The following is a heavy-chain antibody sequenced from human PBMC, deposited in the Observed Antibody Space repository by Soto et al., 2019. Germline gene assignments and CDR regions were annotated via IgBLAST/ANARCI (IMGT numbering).Heavy chain of an antibody. D-gene: IGHD5-18*01. CDR3: ASGIQLWLRRINNGYSG. Sequence: QVQLVQSGAEVKKPESSVKVSCKAPGGTFSTYAISWVRQAPGQGLEWMGGIIPMFGTANYAQRFQDRVTSTADDSTNTVYVELSSLRSEVTAVYFCASGIQLWLRRINNGYSGWGQGTLVTVSS. CDR1: GGTFSTYA. V-gene: IGHV1-69*12. CDR2: IIPMFGTA. J-gene: IGHJ4*02.